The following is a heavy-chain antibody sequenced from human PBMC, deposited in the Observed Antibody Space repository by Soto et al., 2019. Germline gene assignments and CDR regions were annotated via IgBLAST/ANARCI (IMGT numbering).Heavy chain of an antibody. J-gene: IGHJ4*02. V-gene: IGHV1-69*01. CDR2: IIPIFGTA. CDR1: GGTFSRYA. D-gene: IGHD4-17*01. Sequence: VQLVQSGAEVKKPGSSVKVSCKASGGTFSRYAISRVRQATGQGLAWMGGIIPIFGTANYARTFQVSVTITADECTRSAYVELGSLSAEATAVYDCARVVWTYGGNLYPFDCWGKWTLVTVCS. CDR3: ARVVWTYGGNLYPFDC.